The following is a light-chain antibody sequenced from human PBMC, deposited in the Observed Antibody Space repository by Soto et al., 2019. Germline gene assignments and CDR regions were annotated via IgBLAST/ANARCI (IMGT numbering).Light chain of an antibody. CDR3: LQGNSFPPPT. CDR2: AVS. V-gene: IGKV1D-12*01. Sequence: DIQMTQSPSSVSASVGDRVTITCRSSQGISCWLAWYQQKPGKAPKLLIYAVSSLQSGVPSRYSASGSGTDLPRASRSLQPEDFAAYYCLQGNSFPPPTFGGGKKVEIK. J-gene: IGKJ4*01. CDR1: QGISCW.